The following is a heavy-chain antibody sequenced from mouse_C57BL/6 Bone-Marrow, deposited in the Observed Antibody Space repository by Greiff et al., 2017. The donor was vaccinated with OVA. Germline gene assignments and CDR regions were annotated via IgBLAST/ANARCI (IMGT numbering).Heavy chain of an antibody. J-gene: IGHJ3*01. Sequence: QVHVKQPGAELVMPGASVKLSCKASGYTFTSYWMHWVKQRPGQGLEWIGEIDPSDSYTNYNQKFKGKSTLTVDKSSSTAYMQLSSLTSEDSAVYYCARRGSSSFAYWGQGTLVTVSA. D-gene: IGHD1-1*01. CDR1: GYTFTSYW. CDR2: IDPSDSYT. V-gene: IGHV1-69*01. CDR3: ARRGSSSFAY.